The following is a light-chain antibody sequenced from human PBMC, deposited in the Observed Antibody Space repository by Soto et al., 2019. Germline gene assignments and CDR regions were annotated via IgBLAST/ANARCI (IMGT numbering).Light chain of an antibody. CDR1: SSDVGGYKF. J-gene: IGLJ3*02. Sequence: QSALTQPASVSWSPGQSITISCTGTSSDVGGYKFVSWYQHHPGKAPKLMIYEVNNRPSGVSDRFSGSKSGNTASLTISGLQPEDEDDYYCLSYTSANTRVFGGGTKLTVL. V-gene: IGLV2-14*01. CDR2: EVN. CDR3: LSYTSANTRV.